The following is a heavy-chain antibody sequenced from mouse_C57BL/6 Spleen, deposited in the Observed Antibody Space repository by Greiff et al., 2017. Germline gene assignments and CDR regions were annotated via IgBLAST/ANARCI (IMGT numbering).Heavy chain of an antibody. J-gene: IGHJ3*01. Sequence: EVKLMESGPGLVKPSQSLSLTCSVTGYSITSGYYWNWIRQFPGNKLEWMGYISYDGSNNYNPSLKNRISITRDTSKSQFFLKLNSVTTEDTATYYCARGSPFAYWGQGTLVTVSA. CDR1: GYSITSGYY. V-gene: IGHV3-6*01. CDR2: ISYDGSN. CDR3: ARGSPFAY. D-gene: IGHD1-1*01.